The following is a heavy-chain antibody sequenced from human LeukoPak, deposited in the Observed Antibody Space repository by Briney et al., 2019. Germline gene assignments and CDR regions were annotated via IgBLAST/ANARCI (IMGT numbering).Heavy chain of an antibody. D-gene: IGHD2-2*01. CDR3: ARHSLLGYCSSTSCRVTYFDY. CDR1: GGSFSGYY. V-gene: IGHV4-34*01. CDR2: INHSGST. J-gene: IGHJ4*02. Sequence: SETLSLTCAVYGGSFSGYYWSWIRQPPGKGLEWIGEINHSGSTNYNPSLKSRVTISVDTSKYQFSLKLSSVTAADTAVYYCARHSLLGYCSSTSCRVTYFDYWGQGTLVTVSS.